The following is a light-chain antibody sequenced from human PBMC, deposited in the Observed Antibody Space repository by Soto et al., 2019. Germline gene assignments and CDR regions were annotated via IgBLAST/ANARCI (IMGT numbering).Light chain of an antibody. V-gene: IGLV2-14*01. CDR2: DVS. CDR3: SSYRSSSTYV. J-gene: IGLJ1*01. CDR1: SSDVGGYNY. Sequence: QSVLTQPASVSGSPGQSITISCTGTSSDVGGYNYVSWYQQHPGKAPKLIIYDVSNRPSGVSNRFSGSKSGNTASLTISGPQAEDEADYYCSSYRSSSTYVFGTGTKVTVL.